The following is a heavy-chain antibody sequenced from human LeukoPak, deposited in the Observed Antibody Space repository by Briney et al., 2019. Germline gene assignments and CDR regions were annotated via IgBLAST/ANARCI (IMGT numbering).Heavy chain of an antibody. Sequence: GESLKISCKGSGYSFTIYWIGWVRQMPGKGLEWMGIIYPGDSDTRYSPSFQGQVTISADKSISTAYLQWSSPKASDTALYYCARRGRIAATGTKYYFDYWGQGTLVTVPS. J-gene: IGHJ4*02. CDR2: IYPGDSDT. CDR3: ARRGRIAATGTKYYFDY. CDR1: GYSFTIYW. D-gene: IGHD6-13*01. V-gene: IGHV5-51*01.